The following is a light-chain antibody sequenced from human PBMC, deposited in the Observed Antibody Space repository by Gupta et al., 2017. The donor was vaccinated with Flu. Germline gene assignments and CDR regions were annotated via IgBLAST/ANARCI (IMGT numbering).Light chain of an antibody. V-gene: IGKV1-39*01. Sequence: DIEMTQSPSSLSASVGDRVTITCRASQSISSYVNWYQQKPGKAPKLLIYDASSLESGVPSRVSGSGSGTDFTLTISSLQPEDFATYYCQKNNSTPGTFGQGTKVEIK. J-gene: IGKJ1*01. CDR2: DAS. CDR1: QSISSY. CDR3: QKNNSTPGT.